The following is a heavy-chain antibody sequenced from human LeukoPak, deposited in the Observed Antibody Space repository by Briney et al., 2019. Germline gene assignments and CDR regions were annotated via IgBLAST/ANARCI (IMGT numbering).Heavy chain of an antibody. D-gene: IGHD2-15*01. Sequence: GGSLRLSCAASGFTFSSYEMNWVRQAPGKGLEWVSYISSGGSTTYYADSVKGRLTISRDNAENSLYLQMSSLRAEDTAVYYCARDSGYCTGTSCRNWFDPWGQGTRVTVSS. CDR1: GFTFSSYE. J-gene: IGHJ5*02. CDR3: ARDSGYCTGTSCRNWFDP. CDR2: ISSGGSTT. V-gene: IGHV3-48*03.